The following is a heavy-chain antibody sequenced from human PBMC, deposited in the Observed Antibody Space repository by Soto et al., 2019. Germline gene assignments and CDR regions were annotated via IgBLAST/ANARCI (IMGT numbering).Heavy chain of an antibody. CDR3: ARGYSSGWFYVFDI. Sequence: ASVKVSCKASGYTFTSYAMHWVRQAPGQRLEWMGWINAGNGNTKYSQKFQGRVTITRDTSASTAYMELSSLRSEDTAVYYCARGYSSGWFYVFDIRAQGTLVPVSS. CDR2: INAGNGNT. CDR1: GYTFTSYA. D-gene: IGHD6-19*01. V-gene: IGHV1-3*01. J-gene: IGHJ3*02.